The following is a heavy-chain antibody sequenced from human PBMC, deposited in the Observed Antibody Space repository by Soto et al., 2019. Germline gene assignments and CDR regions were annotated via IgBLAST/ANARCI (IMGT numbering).Heavy chain of an antibody. V-gene: IGHV3-11*01. D-gene: IGHD3-3*01. CDR1: GYTFSYYY. Sequence: PGGSLRLSCAASGYTFSYYYMSWIRQAPGKGLEWISYIDTSGTKIYYADSVKGRFTITRDNAKNSLYLEMNSLRDEDTAVYYCASHYDMWSGYLSPVDYWGQGTLVTVSS. CDR2: IDTSGTKI. CDR3: ASHYDMWSGYLSPVDY. J-gene: IGHJ4*02.